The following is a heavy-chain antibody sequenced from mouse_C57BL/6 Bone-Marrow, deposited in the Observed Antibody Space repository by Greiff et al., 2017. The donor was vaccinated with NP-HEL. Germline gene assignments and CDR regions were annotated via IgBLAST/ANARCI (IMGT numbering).Heavy chain of an antibody. J-gene: IGHJ3*01. D-gene: IGHD2-4*01. Sequence: EVQLQQSGPELVKPGASVKISCKASGYTFTDYYMNWVKQSHGKSLEWIGDINPNNGGTSYNQKFKGKATLTVDKSSSTAYMELRSLTSEDSAVYYCARRYDYDEGFAYWGQGTLVTVSA. CDR2: INPNNGGT. CDR1: GYTFTDYY. V-gene: IGHV1-26*01. CDR3: ARRYDYDEGFAY.